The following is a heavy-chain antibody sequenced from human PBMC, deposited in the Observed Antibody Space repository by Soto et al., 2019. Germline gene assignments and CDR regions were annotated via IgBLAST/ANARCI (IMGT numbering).Heavy chain of an antibody. V-gene: IGHV3-21*01. CDR1: GFTFSSYS. Sequence: GSLRLSCAASGFTFSSYSMNWVRQAPGNGLEWVSSISSSSSYIYYADSVKGRFTISRDNAKNSLYLQMNSLRAEDTAVYYCARDHTIFGVVTLYYYYYGMDVWGQGTTVTVSS. CDR2: ISSSSSYI. D-gene: IGHD3-3*01. J-gene: IGHJ6*02. CDR3: ARDHTIFGVVTLYYYYYGMDV.